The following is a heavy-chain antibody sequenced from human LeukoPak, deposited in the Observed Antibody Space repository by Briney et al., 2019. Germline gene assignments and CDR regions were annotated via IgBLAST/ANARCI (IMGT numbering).Heavy chain of an antibody. J-gene: IGHJ6*03. V-gene: IGHV1-69*05. CDR3: ARQKGRTRPPNYYYYYYMDV. CDR1: GGTFSSYA. CDR2: IIPTFGTA. Sequence: SVKVSCKASGGTFSSYAISWVRQAPGQGLEWMGGIIPTFGTANYAQKFQGRVTITTDESTSTAYMELSSLRSEDTAVYYCARQKGRTRPPNYYYYYYMDVWGKGTTVTVSS.